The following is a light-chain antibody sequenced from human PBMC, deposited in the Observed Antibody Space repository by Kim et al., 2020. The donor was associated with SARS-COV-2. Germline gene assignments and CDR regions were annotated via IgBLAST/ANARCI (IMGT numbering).Light chain of an antibody. CDR1: QSINSY. CDR2: AAS. V-gene: IGKV1-39*01. J-gene: IGKJ2*01. CDR3: QQSYSSPAT. Sequence: DIQMTQSPSSLSASVGDRVTITCRASQSINSYLNWYQQKPGKAPNLLIYAASNLQSGVPSRFSGSGSGTDFTLTISSLQPEDFATYYCQQSYSSPATFGQGTKLEI.